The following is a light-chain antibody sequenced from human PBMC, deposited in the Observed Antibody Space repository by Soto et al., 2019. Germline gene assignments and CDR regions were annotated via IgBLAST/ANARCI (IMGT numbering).Light chain of an antibody. Sequence: SYELTQPHSLSVAPGQSARITCGGNNIGSQSVHWYQQKPGQAPVLVVYDDNDRPSGIPERFSGSKSGNTATLSITRVGAGDEADYYCQVWASGTDHAVFGGVTKLTVL. CDR1: NIGSQS. J-gene: IGLJ2*01. CDR3: QVWASGTDHAV. V-gene: IGLV3-21*02. CDR2: DDN.